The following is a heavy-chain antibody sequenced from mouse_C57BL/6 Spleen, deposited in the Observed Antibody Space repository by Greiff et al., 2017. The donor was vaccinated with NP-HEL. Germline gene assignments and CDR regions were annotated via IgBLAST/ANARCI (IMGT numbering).Heavy chain of an antibody. J-gene: IGHJ1*03. CDR3: ARNGDGSSYDWYFDV. V-gene: IGHV2-9-1*01. CDR2: IWTGGGT. Sequence: VHLVESGPGLVAPSQSLSITCTVSGFSLTSYAISWVRQPPGKGLEWLGVIWTGGGTNYNSALKSRLSISKDNSKSQVFLKMNSLQTDDTDRYYCARNGDGSSYDWYFDVWGTGTTVTVSS. CDR1: GFSLTSYA. D-gene: IGHD1-1*01.